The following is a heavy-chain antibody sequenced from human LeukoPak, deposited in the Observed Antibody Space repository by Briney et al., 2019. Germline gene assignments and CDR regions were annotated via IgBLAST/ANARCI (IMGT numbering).Heavy chain of an antibody. Sequence: PGGSLRLSCAASGFTVSSNYMSWVRQAPGKGLEWVSVIYSGGSTYYADSVKGRFTISRDNSKNTLYLQMNSLRAEDTAVYYCAKDLWITMVRGVIDAFDIWGQGTMVTVSS. CDR1: GFTVSSNY. V-gene: IGHV3-53*01. CDR2: IYSGGST. J-gene: IGHJ3*02. CDR3: AKDLWITMVRGVIDAFDI. D-gene: IGHD3-10*01.